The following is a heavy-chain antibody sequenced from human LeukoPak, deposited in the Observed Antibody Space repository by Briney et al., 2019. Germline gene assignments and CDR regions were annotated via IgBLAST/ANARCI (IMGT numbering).Heavy chain of an antibody. V-gene: IGHV3-48*02. D-gene: IGHD3-22*01. CDR3: ARKYYYDSSGYIY. Sequence: PGGSLRLSCAASGFTFSSYSMNRVRQAPGKGLEWVSYISSSSSTIYYADSVKGRFTISRDNAKNSLYLQMNSLRDEDTAVYYCARKYYYDSSGYIYWGQGTLVTVSS. CDR1: GFTFSSYS. CDR2: ISSSSSTI. J-gene: IGHJ4*02.